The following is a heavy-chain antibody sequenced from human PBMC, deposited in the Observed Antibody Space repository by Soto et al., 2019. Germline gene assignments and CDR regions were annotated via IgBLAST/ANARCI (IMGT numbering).Heavy chain of an antibody. V-gene: IGHV1-18*01. CDR1: GYAFTWFN. J-gene: IGHJ4*01. D-gene: IGHD3-10*01. CDR2: ISAYNGNT. Sequence: ASVKVSCKASGYAFTWFNIHWVRQAPGQRLEWMGWISAYNGNTNYAQKLQGRVTMTTDTSTSTAYMELRSLRSDDTAVYYCARTLADGSGSYYNPRDYWG. CDR3: ARTLADGSGSYYNPRDY.